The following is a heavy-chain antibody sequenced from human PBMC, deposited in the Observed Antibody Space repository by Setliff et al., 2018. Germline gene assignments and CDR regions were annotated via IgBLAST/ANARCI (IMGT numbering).Heavy chain of an antibody. CDR1: GLTFSNYA. Sequence: PGGSLRLSCAASGLTFSNYAMTWVRQAPGKGLEWVSAISGSGLSTSYADSVKGRFTISRDNSKNALFLQMHSLRAEDTAVYYCAKGQGFYDSSATAWWVYWGQGTLVTVSS. J-gene: IGHJ4*02. V-gene: IGHV3-23*01. CDR3: AKGQGFYDSSATAWWVY. D-gene: IGHD3-22*01. CDR2: ISGSGLST.